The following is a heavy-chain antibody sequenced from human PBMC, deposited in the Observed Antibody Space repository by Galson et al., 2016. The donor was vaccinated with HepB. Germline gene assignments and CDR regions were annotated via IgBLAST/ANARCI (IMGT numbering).Heavy chain of an antibody. V-gene: IGHV4-39*01. CDR3: ARLMAIGAFDY. CDR2: IFYTGTT. D-gene: IGHD5-24*01. CDR1: GGSISTNNHY. J-gene: IGHJ4*02. Sequence: TLSLTCTVSGGSISTNNHYWVWVRQPPGKGLEWVGTIFYTGTTYYSPSLKRRVNVSVDTSRHQFSLKLTSVTAADTAVYFCARLMAIGAFDYWGQGILVTVSS.